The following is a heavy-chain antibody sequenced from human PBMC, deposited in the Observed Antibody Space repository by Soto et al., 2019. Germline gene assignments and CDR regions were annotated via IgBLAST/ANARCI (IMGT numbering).Heavy chain of an antibody. Sequence: EVQLLESGGGLVQPGGSLRLSCAASGFTFSSYAMRWVRQAPVKGLEWVSAISGSGDSTYYADSVKGRFTISRDNSKNTLYLQMNSLNAEDKTVSYCTRRGSGSYYDYWGQGTLVTVSS. CDR2: ISGSGDST. CDR3: TRRGSGSYYDY. V-gene: IGHV3-23*01. D-gene: IGHD1-26*01. J-gene: IGHJ4*02. CDR1: GFTFSSYA.